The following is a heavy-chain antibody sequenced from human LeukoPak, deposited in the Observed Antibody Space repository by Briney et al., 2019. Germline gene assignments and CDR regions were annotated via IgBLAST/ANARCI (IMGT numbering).Heavy chain of an antibody. J-gene: IGHJ6*02. D-gene: IGHD6-13*01. CDR2: INPSGGST. CDR1: GYTFTSYG. Sequence: ASVKVSCKASGYTFTSYGISWVRQAPGQGLEWMGIINPSGGSTTYAQKFQGRVIMTSDTSTSTVYLELTSLRSDDTAVYYCAREGSSRRDGMDVWGQGTTVTVSS. V-gene: IGHV1-46*01. CDR3: AREGSSRRDGMDV.